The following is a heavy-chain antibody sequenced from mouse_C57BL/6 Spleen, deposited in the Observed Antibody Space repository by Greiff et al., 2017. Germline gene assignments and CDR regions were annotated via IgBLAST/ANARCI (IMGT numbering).Heavy chain of an antibody. CDR3: ARHGSTYAMDY. CDR2: LNPGSGGT. J-gene: IGHJ4*01. D-gene: IGHD1-1*01. Sequence: QVQLQQSGAELVRPGTSVKVSCKASGYAFTNYLIEWVKQRPGQGLEWIGVLNPGSGGTNYNEKFKGKATLTADKSSSTAYMQLSSLTSEDSAVYFCARHGSTYAMDYWGQGTSVTVSS. CDR1: GYAFTNYL. V-gene: IGHV1-54*01.